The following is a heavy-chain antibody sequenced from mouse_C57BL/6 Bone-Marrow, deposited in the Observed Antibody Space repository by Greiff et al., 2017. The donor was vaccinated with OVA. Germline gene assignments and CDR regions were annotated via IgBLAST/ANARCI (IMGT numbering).Heavy chain of an antibody. Sequence: QVQLQQPGAELVQPGASVKMSCKASGYTFTSYWITWVKQRPGQGLEWIGDIYPGSGSTNYNEKFKSKATLTVDTSSSTAYMQLSSLTSEDSAVYYCARDGNWVWYFDVWGTGTTDTVSS. CDR3: ARDGNWVWYFDV. V-gene: IGHV1-55*01. J-gene: IGHJ1*03. D-gene: IGHD4-1*01. CDR2: IYPGSGST. CDR1: GYTFTSYW.